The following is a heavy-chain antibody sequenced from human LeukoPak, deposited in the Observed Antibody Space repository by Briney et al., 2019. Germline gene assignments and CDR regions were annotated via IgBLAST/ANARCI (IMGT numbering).Heavy chain of an antibody. CDR3: ARSGGGDGYNYGRTTDAFDI. Sequence: GGSLRLSCAASGFTFSSYEMNWVRQAPGKGLEWVSYISSSGSTIYYADSVKGRFTISRDNAKNSLYLQMNSLRAEDTAVYYCARSGGGDGYNYGRTTDAFDIWGQGTMVTVSS. CDR1: GFTFSSYE. CDR2: ISSSGSTI. J-gene: IGHJ3*02. V-gene: IGHV3-48*03. D-gene: IGHD5-24*01.